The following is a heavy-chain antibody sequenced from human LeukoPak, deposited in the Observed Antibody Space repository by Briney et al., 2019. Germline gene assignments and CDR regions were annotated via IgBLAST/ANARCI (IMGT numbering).Heavy chain of an antibody. CDR1: GFTFSSYG. V-gene: IGHV3-23*01. CDR2: ISGSGGST. D-gene: IGHD3-10*01. CDR3: AKAYYGSGSSFFDY. Sequence: RPGGSLRLSCAASGFTFSSYGMSWVRQAPGKGLEWVSAISGSGGSTYYADSVKGRFTISRDNSKNTLYLQMNSLRAEDTAVYYCAKAYYGSGSSFFDYWGQGTLVTVSS. J-gene: IGHJ4*02.